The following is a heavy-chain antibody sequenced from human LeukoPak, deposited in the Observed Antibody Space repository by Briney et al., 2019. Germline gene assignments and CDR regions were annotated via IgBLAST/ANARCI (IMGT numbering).Heavy chain of an antibody. CDR3: AGGGGYSSSWVDY. CDR2: IIPILGIA. CDR1: GYTFTGYY. J-gene: IGHJ4*02. Sequence: GASVKVSCKASGYTFTGYYMHWVRQAPGQGLEWMGRIIPILGIANYAQKFQGRVTITADKSTSTAYMELSSLRSEDTAVYYCAGGGGYSSSWVDYWGQGTLVTVSS. V-gene: IGHV1-69*04. D-gene: IGHD6-13*01.